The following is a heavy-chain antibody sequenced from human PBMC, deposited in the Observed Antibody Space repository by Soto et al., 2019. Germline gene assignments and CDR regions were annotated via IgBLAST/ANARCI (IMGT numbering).Heavy chain of an antibody. D-gene: IGHD2-15*01. J-gene: IGHJ4*02. V-gene: IGHV3-74*01. Sequence: PGGSLRLSCAASGLTFSSYWMHWVRQAPGKGLVWVSRINSDGSSTSYADSVKGRFTISRDNAKNTLYLQTNSLRAEDTAVYYCASSRGNSVFDYWGQGTLVTVSS. CDR1: GLTFSSYW. CDR3: ASSRGNSVFDY. CDR2: INSDGSST.